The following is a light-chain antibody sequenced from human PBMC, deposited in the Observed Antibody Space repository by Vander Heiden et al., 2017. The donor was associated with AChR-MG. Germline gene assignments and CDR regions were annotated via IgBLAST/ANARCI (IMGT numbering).Light chain of an antibody. CDR2: KDT. J-gene: IGLJ3*02. Sequence: SHELTQPPSVSVSPGQTASITCSGDTLGDKYVCWYQQKSGQSHLLVIYKDTKRPSGIPERFSGSNSGNTATLTISGTQATDEADYYCQAWDRNSEEVFGGGTKLTVL. CDR3: QAWDRNSEEV. V-gene: IGLV3-1*01. CDR1: TLGDKY.